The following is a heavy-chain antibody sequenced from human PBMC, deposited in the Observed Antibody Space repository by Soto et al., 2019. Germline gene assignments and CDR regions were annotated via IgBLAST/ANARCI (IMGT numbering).Heavy chain of an antibody. V-gene: IGHV1-69*12. Sequence: QGQLVQSGAEVKKPGSSVKVSCKASGGTFSSYAITWVRQAPGQGLEWMGGIIRIFGTPDYAQRFQGRVKIPADESTSTAYMELSSLRSEDTAVYYCARQGSNEYYYYGMDVWGQGTTVTVSS. D-gene: IGHD3-10*01. CDR2: IIRIFGTP. J-gene: IGHJ6*02. CDR3: ARQGSNEYYYYGMDV. CDR1: GGTFSSYA.